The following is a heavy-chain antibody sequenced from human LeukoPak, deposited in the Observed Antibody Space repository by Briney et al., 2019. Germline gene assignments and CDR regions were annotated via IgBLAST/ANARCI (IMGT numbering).Heavy chain of an antibody. V-gene: IGHV1-2*02. CDR2: INPNSGDT. D-gene: IGHD6-13*01. Sequence: ASVKVSCKASGYTFTGYYIHWVRQAPGQGLEWMGWINPNSGDTNYAQNFQGRVTMTRDTSINTAYMDLSSLRSDDTAVYYCARIKWAAANDWGQGTLVNVSS. CDR3: ARIKWAAAND. J-gene: IGHJ4*02. CDR1: GYTFTGYY.